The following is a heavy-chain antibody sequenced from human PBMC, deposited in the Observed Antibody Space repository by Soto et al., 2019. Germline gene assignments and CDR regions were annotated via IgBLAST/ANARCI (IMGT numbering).Heavy chain of an antibody. J-gene: IGHJ1*01. CDR3: ARRLPQSGNFQH. V-gene: IGHV3-21*01. D-gene: IGHD3-10*01. CDR2: ISSSSSYI. CDR1: GFTFSSYS. Sequence: GGSLRLSCAASGFTFSSYSMNWVRQAPGKGLEWVSSISSSSSYIYYADSVKGRFTISRDNAKNSLYLQMNSLRAEDTAVYYCARRLPQSGNFQHWGQGTRVTGYS.